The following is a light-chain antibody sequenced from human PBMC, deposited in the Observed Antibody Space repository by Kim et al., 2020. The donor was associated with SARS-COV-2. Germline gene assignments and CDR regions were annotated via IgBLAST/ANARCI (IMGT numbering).Light chain of an antibody. CDR3: QQYNTYPWT. CDR1: QDIRNY. CDR2: GAS. Sequence: DIQMTQSPSSLSASVGDRVTITCRASQDIRNYLAWFQQKPGKAPKSLIYGASSLQSGVPSKFSGSGSGTHFTLIISSLQPEDFATYYCQQYNTYPWTFGQGTKLEI. V-gene: IGKV1-16*02. J-gene: IGKJ1*01.